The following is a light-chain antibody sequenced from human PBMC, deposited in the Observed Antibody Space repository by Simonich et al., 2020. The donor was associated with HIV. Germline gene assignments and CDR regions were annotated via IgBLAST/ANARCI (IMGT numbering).Light chain of an antibody. CDR3: QQRNNWPLFT. V-gene: IGKV3-11*01. Sequence: EIVLTQSPATLSLSPGERATLFCRASQSVRSQLAWYQQKPGQAPRLLIYDASNRATGIPARFSGSWSGTDFTLTVSSLEPEDFAVYYCQQRNNWPLFTFGPGTKVDIK. J-gene: IGKJ3*01. CDR2: DAS. CDR1: QSVRSQ.